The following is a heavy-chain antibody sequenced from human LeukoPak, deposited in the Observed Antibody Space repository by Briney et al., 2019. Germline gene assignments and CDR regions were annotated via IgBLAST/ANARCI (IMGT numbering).Heavy chain of an antibody. V-gene: IGHV4-39*02. CDR3: ARDAQLFSGYDFWFDY. D-gene: IGHD5-12*01. J-gene: IGHJ4*02. CDR2: MHYSGSS. CDR1: GDSFNACCRC. Sequence: PSETLSLTCTVSGDSFNACCRCWAWVRQFPGKGLVWFRSMHYSGSSYYTPSLKSRVTVSVATYKKHFSLELVSVTAAATAVSFCARDAQLFSGYDFWFDYGGQGLRVTVSS.